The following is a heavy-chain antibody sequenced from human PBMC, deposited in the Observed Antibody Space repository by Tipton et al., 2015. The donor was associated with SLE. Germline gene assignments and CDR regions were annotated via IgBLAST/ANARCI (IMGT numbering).Heavy chain of an antibody. CDR1: GGSISFGSYY. J-gene: IGHJ4*02. CDR3: ARAPTYSSGWFDY. CDR2: IYTSGYT. V-gene: IGHV4-61*02. D-gene: IGHD6-19*01. Sequence: TLSLTCNVSGGSISFGSYYWSWIRQPAGKGLEWIGRIYTSGYTDYSPSLKSRVTISVDTSKNQFSLKLSSVTAADTAVYYCARAPTYSSGWFDYWGQGTLVTVSS.